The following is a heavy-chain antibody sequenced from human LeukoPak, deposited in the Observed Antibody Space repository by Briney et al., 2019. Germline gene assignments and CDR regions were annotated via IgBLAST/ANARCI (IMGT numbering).Heavy chain of an antibody. D-gene: IGHD2-2*01. CDR2: ISSSSSYI. CDR1: GFTFSSYS. CDR3: ARALLDSEDIVVVPAAMGDY. V-gene: IGHV3-21*01. J-gene: IGHJ4*02. Sequence: GGSLRLSCAASGFTFSSYSMNWVRQAPGKGLEWVSSISSSSSYIYYADSVKGRFTLSRDNAKNSLYLQMNSLRAEDTAVYYCARALLDSEDIVVVPAAMGDYWGQGTLVTVSS.